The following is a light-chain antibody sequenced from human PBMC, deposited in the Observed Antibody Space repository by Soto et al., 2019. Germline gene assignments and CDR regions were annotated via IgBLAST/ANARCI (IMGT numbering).Light chain of an antibody. CDR1: QGIRND. Sequence: AIQMTQSPSSLSASVGDRVTITCRASQGIRNDLGWYQQKPGKAPKLLIYAASTLENGVPSRFSGSGTATEFTLTISGLQPEDVATYYCLQDYDYPYRCGQGTKLEIK. J-gene: IGKJ2*03. CDR3: LQDYDYPYR. CDR2: AAS. V-gene: IGKV1-6*01.